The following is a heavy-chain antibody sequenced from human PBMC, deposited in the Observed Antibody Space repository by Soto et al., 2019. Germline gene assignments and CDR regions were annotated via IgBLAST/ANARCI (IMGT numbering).Heavy chain of an antibody. J-gene: IGHJ6*02. V-gene: IGHV3-53*02. CDR3: ARNSMMDV. Sequence: EVQLVETGGALIQPGGSLRLSCAASGFAVSNHYMNWVRQAPGKGLEWVSIIRTTGSTYYADSVKGRFTISRDNSKNTVSLEMNSLRVEVTAVYYCARNSMMDVWGQGTTVIVSS. CDR1: GFAVSNHY. CDR2: IRTTGST.